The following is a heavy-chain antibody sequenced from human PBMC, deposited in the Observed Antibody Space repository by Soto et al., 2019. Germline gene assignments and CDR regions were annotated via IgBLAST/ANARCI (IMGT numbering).Heavy chain of an antibody. CDR3: AKRPLGTSGFYAMVDY. J-gene: IGHJ4*02. CDR2: ITGSGGST. CDR1: GFTFSNYA. D-gene: IGHD3-3*01. Sequence: TGGSLRLSCAASGFTFSNYAMSWVRQAPGKGLEWVSVITGSGGSTYYADSVKGRFTISRDNSKNTLYLQMNSLRAEDTAVYYCAKRPLGTSGFYAMVDYWGQGALVTVSS. V-gene: IGHV3-23*01.